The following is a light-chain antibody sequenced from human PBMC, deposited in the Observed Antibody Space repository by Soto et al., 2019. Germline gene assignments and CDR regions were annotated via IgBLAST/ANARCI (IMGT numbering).Light chain of an antibody. V-gene: IGLV1-44*01. J-gene: IGLJ2*01. Sequence: QPVLTQPPSASGTPGQRVTISCSGSSSNIGSNTVNWYQQLPGTAPKLLIYSNNQRPSGVPDRFSGSKSGTSASLAISWLQSEDEADYYCAAWDDSLNGVVFGGGTKLTVL. CDR2: SNN. CDR1: SSNIGSNT. CDR3: AAWDDSLNGVV.